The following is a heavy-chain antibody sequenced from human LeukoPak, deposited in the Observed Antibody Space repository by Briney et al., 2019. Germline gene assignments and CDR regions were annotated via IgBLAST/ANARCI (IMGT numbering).Heavy chain of an antibody. J-gene: IGHJ4*02. Sequence: GGSLRLSCEASGFSFSSFGMSWVRQAPGKGLEWVSTISGSDDTTQYADSVKGRFTTSRDNSKNTLHLQLDSLRAEDTAIYYCARKWGLPYEPFEFWGQGTLVTVSS. CDR2: ISGSDDTT. CDR3: ARKWGLPYEPFEF. V-gene: IGHV3-23*01. CDR1: GFSFSSFG. D-gene: IGHD3-16*01.